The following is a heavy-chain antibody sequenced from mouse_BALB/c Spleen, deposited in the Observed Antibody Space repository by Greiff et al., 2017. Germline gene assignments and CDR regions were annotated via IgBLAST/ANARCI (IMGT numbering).Heavy chain of an antibody. CDR2: IWGDGST. Sequence: VKLVESGPGLVAPSQSLSITCTVSGFSLTGYGVNWVRQPPGKGLEWLGMIWGDGSTDYNSALKSRLSISKDNSKSQVFLKMNSLQTDDTARYYCARGGLRDSSGYSWFAYWGQGTLVTVSA. V-gene: IGHV2-6-7*01. CDR1: GFSLTGYG. J-gene: IGHJ3*01. CDR3: ARGGLRDSSGYSWFAY. D-gene: IGHD3-2*01.